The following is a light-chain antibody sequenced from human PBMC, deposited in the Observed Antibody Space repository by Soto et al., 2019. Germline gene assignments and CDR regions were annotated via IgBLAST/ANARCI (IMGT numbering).Light chain of an antibody. Sequence: DIQXXQSPSFLSAXXXXRVTXTCXASQDVSRYLAWYQQKPGKAPNLLIYAASTLRSGVPSRFSGSGSETEFTLTISSLQPEDFATYYCQQLNSYVFAFGPGTKVDIK. V-gene: IGKV1-9*01. J-gene: IGKJ3*01. CDR2: AAS. CDR3: QQLNSYVFA. CDR1: QDVSRY.